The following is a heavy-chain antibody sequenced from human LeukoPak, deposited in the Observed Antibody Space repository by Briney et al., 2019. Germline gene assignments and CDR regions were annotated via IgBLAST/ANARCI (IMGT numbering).Heavy chain of an antibody. V-gene: IGHV3-7*03. CDR2: IKQDGSET. CDR3: ATQGIRLGESSSLYRFADY. D-gene: IGHD3-16*02. J-gene: IGHJ4*02. CDR1: GFTFSSYG. Sequence: GGSLRLSCAASGFTFSSYGMHWVRQAPGKGLEWVANIKQDGSETHYVDSVKGRFTISRDNARNSLYLQMDGLRAEDTAVYYCATQGIRLGESSSLYRFADYWGQGTLITVSS.